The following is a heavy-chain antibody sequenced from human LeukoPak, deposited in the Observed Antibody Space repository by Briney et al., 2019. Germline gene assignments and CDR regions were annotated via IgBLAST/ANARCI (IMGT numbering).Heavy chain of an antibody. Sequence: PGGSLRLSCVGSGFIFSSYDMGWVRQAPGKGLEWVSSISRAGDRTYYEDSVKDRFTISRDNAKSTLYLQMSSLRVEDTAVYYCAYQLLPNWGQGTPVTVSS. J-gene: IGHJ4*02. CDR1: GFIFSSYD. D-gene: IGHD2-2*01. CDR2: ISRAGDRT. CDR3: AYQLLPN. V-gene: IGHV3-23*01.